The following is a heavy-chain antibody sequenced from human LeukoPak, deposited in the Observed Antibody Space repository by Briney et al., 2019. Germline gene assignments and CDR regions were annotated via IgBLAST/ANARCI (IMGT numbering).Heavy chain of an antibody. CDR1: GGSISSYY. Sequence: SETLSLTCTVSGGSISSYYWSWIRQPPGKGLEWIGYIYYSGSTNYNPSLKSRVTISVDTSKNQFSLKLSSVTAADTAVYYCARYNWNPDFDYWGQGTLVTASS. V-gene: IGHV4-59*01. CDR2: IYYSGST. CDR3: ARYNWNPDFDY. J-gene: IGHJ4*02. D-gene: IGHD1-20*01.